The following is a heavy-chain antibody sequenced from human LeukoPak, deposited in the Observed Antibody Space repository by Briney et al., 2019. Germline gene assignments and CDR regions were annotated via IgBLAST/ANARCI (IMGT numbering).Heavy chain of an antibody. CDR3: ASRMTTVTATQFDP. CDR2: INHSGST. J-gene: IGHJ5*02. V-gene: IGHV4-34*01. D-gene: IGHD4-17*01. Sequence: PSETLSLTCAVYGGSFSGYYWSWIRQPPGKGLEWIGEINHSGSTNYNPSLKSRVTISVDTSKNQFSLKLSSVTAADTAVYYCASRMTTVTATQFDPWGQGTLVTVSS. CDR1: GGSFSGYY.